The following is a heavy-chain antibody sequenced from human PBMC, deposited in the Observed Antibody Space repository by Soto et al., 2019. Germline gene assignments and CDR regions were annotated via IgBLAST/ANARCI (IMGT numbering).Heavy chain of an antibody. D-gene: IGHD5-18*01. CDR1: GGTFSRYG. Sequence: SVKVSCKASGGTFSRYGISWARQAPGQGLEWMGGIIPIFGTANYAQKFQGRVTITADESTSTAYMELSSLRSEDTAVYYCARVDTAMVPTAYYYSYGMDFWGQGTTVTVSS. V-gene: IGHV1-69*13. J-gene: IGHJ6*02. CDR3: ARVDTAMVPTAYYYSYGMDF. CDR2: IIPIFGTA.